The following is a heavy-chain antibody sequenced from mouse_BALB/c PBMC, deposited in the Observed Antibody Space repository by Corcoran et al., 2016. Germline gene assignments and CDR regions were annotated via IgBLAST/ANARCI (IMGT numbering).Heavy chain of an antibody. V-gene: IGHV1S34*01. CDR3: ARRDYDYWYVDV. Sequence: LVKTGASVKISCKASGYSFTGYYMHWVKQSHGKSLEWIGYISCYNGATSYNQKFKGKATCTVDTSSSTAYMHFNSLTSEDSAVYYCARRDYDYWYVDVWGAGTTVTVSS. CDR1: GYSFTGYY. CDR2: ISCYNGAT. D-gene: IGHD2-4*01. J-gene: IGHJ1*01.